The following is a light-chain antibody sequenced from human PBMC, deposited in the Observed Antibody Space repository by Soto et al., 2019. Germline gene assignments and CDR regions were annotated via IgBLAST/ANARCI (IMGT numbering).Light chain of an antibody. CDR1: QSVSSSY. J-gene: IGKJ5*01. CDR3: QQYGSLTIT. CDR2: GAS. V-gene: IGKV3-20*01. Sequence: EIVLTQSPGTLSLSPGERATLSCRSSQSVSSSYLAWYQQKPGQAPRLLIYGASSRATGIPDRFSGIVSGTDFTLNISRLEPEELAVYYCQQYGSLTITVGQLTRLAIK.